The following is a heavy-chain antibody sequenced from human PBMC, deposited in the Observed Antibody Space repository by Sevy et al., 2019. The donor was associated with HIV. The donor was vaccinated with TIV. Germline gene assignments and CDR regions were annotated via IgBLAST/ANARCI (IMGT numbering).Heavy chain of an antibody. V-gene: IGHV3-23*01. D-gene: IGHD3-16*01. CDR1: GFTFSSYA. CDR3: AKGRVLSRLGEDQFYFDY. Sequence: GGSLRLSCAASGFTFSSYAMSWVRQAPGKGLEWVSAISGSGGSTYYADSVKGRFTSSRDNSKNTLFLQMDSLRVEDTAGYNCAKGRVLSRLGEDQFYFDYWGQGTLVTVSS. CDR2: ISGSGGST. J-gene: IGHJ4*02.